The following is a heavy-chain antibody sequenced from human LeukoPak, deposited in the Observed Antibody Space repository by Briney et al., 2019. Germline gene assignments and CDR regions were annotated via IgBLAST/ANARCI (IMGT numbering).Heavy chain of an antibody. CDR1: GFTFSSYA. CDR2: ISGSGGTT. V-gene: IGHV3-23*01. CDR3: AKGKVIVVVTNFDY. D-gene: IGHD3-22*01. Sequence: GGSLRLSCAASGFTFSSYAMSWVRQAPGKGLEWVSAISGSGGTTYSAASVKGRFTISRDNSKNTLYLQMNSLRAEDTAVYYCAKGKVIVVVTNFDYWGQGTLVTVSS. J-gene: IGHJ4*02.